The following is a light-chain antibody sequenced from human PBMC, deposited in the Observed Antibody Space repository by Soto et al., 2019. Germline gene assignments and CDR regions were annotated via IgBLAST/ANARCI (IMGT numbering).Light chain of an antibody. V-gene: IGLV1-47*02. CDR1: NSNIGSNF. CDR2: SYN. J-gene: IGLJ3*02. Sequence: QSVLTQPPSASGTPGQRVTISCSGTNSNIGSNFVYWYQHLPGTTPKLLVFSYNQRPSGVPDRFSGSKSGSSASLAISGLRSEDEADYYCGSWDTSLGAGRVFGGGTKVTVL. CDR3: GSWDTSLGAGRV.